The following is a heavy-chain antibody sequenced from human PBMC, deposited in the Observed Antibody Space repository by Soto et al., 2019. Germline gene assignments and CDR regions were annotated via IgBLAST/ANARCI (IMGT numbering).Heavy chain of an antibody. CDR1: GGTFSSYA. J-gene: IGHJ6*02. V-gene: IGHV1-69*01. Sequence: QVQLVQSGAEVKKPGSSVKVSCKASGGTFSSYAISWVRQAPRQGLEWMGGIIPIFGTANYAQKFQGRVTITADESTSTAYMELSSLRSEDTAVYYCGWSIVATTRVYYYYGMDVWGQGTTVTVSS. D-gene: IGHD5-12*01. CDR2: IIPIFGTA. CDR3: GWSIVATTRVYYYYGMDV.